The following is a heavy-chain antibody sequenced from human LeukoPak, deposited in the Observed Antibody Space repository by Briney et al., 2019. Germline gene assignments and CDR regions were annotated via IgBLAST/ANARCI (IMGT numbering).Heavy chain of an antibody. CDR3: ATAEGSGWYPVY. J-gene: IGHJ4*02. Sequence: ASVKVSCKVSGYTLTELSMHWVRQAPGKGLEWMGGFDPEDGETIYAQKFQGRVTMTEDTSTDTAYMELSSLRSEDTAVYYCATAEGSGWYPVYWGQGTLVTVSS. D-gene: IGHD6-19*01. CDR1: GYTLTELS. V-gene: IGHV1-24*01. CDR2: FDPEDGET.